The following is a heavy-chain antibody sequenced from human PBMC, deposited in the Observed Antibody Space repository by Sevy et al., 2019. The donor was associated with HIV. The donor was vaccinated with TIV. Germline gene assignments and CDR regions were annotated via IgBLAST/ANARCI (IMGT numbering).Heavy chain of an antibody. CDR1: GYTFTDYY. Sequence: ASVKVSCKASGYTFTDYYMHWVRQAPGQGLEWMGWINPNSGATNYAQKFQGRVTMTRDTSISTAYMELSRLRSDDTAVYYCARGLLQFLDLILGDTWGQGTLVTVSS. V-gene: IGHV1-2*02. D-gene: IGHD3-3*01. J-gene: IGHJ5*02. CDR2: INPNSGAT. CDR3: ARGLLQFLDLILGDT.